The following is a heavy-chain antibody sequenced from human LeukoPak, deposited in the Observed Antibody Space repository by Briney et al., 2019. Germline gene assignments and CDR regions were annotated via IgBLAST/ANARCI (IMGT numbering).Heavy chain of an antibody. Sequence: SETLSLTCAVYGGSFSGYYWSWIRQPPGKGLEWIGEINHSGSTNYNPSLKSRVTISVDTSKNQFSLKLSSVTAADTAVYYCARGDSGSYQYYFDYWGQGTLVTVSS. J-gene: IGHJ4*02. D-gene: IGHD1-26*01. CDR3: ARGDSGSYQYYFDY. CDR1: GGSFSGYY. CDR2: INHSGST. V-gene: IGHV4-34*01.